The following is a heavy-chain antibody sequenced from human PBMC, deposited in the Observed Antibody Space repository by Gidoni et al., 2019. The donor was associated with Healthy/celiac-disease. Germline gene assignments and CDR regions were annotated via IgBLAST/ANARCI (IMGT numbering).Heavy chain of an antibody. V-gene: IGHV4-59*01. D-gene: IGHD3-22*01. CDR1: GGSISSYY. CDR3: AGGYDVYYFDY. CDR2: IYYSGST. Sequence: QVQLQESGPGLVKPSETLSLTCTVSGGSISSYYWSWIRQPPGKGLEWIGYIYYSGSTNYNPSLKSRVTISVDTSKNQISLKLSSVTAADTAVYYCAGGYDVYYFDYWGQGTLVTVSS. J-gene: IGHJ4*02.